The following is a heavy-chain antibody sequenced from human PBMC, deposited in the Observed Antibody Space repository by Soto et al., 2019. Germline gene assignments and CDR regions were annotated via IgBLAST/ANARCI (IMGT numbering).Heavy chain of an antibody. CDR3: ARGNWRRAFDI. CDR1: GGSISSSSYY. D-gene: IGHD6-25*01. J-gene: IGHJ3*02. CDR2: IYYSGST. V-gene: IGHV4-39*01. Sequence: QLQLQESGPGLVKPSETLSLTCTVSGGSISSSSYYWGWIRQPPGKGLEWTGSIYYSGSTYYNPSLKSRVTISVDTSKNQFSLKLSSVTAADTAVYYCARGNWRRAFDIWGQGTMVTVSS.